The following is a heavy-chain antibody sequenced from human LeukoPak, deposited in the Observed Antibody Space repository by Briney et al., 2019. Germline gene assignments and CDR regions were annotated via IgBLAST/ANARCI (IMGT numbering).Heavy chain of an antibody. CDR1: GGSISSYY. Sequence: SETLSLTCTFSGGSISSYYWTWFRQPPGKGLEWIGSFYNSGSTSYNPSLGRRVSISLDTSKNLFSPKLTSVTAADSAIYYCATTQQWLASYYWGQGTLVTVSS. CDR2: FYNSGST. D-gene: IGHD6-19*01. V-gene: IGHV4-59*08. CDR3: ATTQQWLASYY. J-gene: IGHJ4*02.